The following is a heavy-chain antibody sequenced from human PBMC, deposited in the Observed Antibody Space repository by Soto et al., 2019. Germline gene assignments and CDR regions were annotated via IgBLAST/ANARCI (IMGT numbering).Heavy chain of an antibody. CDR3: VRDLGTTDNSNYYYYYMDV. CDR2: IYSGGST. D-gene: IGHD1-1*01. J-gene: IGHJ6*03. CDR1: GFTVSSNY. Sequence: EVQLVESGGGLVQPGGSLRLSCAASGFTVSSNYMSWVRQAPGKGLEWVSVIYSGGSTYYADSVKGRFTISRDNSKNTLYLQMNSLRAEDTAVYYCVRDLGTTDNSNYYYYYMDVWGKGTTVTVSS. V-gene: IGHV3-66*01.